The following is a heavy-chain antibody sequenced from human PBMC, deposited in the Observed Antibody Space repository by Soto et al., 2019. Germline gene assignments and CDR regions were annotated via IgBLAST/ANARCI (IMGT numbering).Heavy chain of an antibody. CDR2: IYPGDSDT. V-gene: IGHV5-51*01. J-gene: IGHJ6*02. CDR1: GYTFTNYW. Sequence: GESLKISCKGSGYTFTNYWIGWVRQMPGKGPEWMGIIYPGDSDTKYNPSFQGQATISADKSITTTYLQWSSLKASDTAIYYCAASIFYYGMDVWGQGTTVTVSS. CDR3: AASIFYYGMDV.